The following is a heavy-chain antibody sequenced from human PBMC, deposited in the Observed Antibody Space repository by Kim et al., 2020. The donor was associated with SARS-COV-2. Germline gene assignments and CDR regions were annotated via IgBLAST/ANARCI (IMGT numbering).Heavy chain of an antibody. D-gene: IGHD3-22*01. J-gene: IGHJ4*02. Sequence: GGSLRLSCAASGFTFSSYAMHWVRQAPGKGLEWVAVISYDGSNKYYADSVKGRFTISRDNSKNTLYLQMNSLRAEDTAVYYCARVPNYYDSSGQSDYWGQGTLVTVSS. CDR3: ARVPNYYDSSGQSDY. V-gene: IGHV3-30-3*01. CDR2: ISYDGSNK. CDR1: GFTFSSYA.